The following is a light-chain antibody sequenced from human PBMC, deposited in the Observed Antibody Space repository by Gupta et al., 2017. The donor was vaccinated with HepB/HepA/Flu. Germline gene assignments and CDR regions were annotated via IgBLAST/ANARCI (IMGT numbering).Light chain of an antibody. CDR2: DAS. Sequence: IVLTQSPATLSLFPGERATLSCRVSQSISSYLAWYQQKPGQAPRLLIYDASRRATGIPGRFSGSGSGTDFTLTISSLEPEDFAVYYCQQRRNWPPTRTFGGGTKVEIK. J-gene: IGKJ4*01. V-gene: IGKV3-11*01. CDR1: QSISSY. CDR3: QQRRNWPPTRT.